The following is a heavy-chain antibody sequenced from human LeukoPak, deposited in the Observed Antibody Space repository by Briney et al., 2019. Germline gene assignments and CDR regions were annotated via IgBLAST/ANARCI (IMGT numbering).Heavy chain of an antibody. Sequence: PSETLSLTCAVYGGSFSGYYWSWIRQPPGKGLEWIGYIYYSGSTNYNPSLKSRVTISVDTSKNQFSLKLSSVTAADTAVYYCARDQSSGDGIDYWGQGTLVTVSS. CDR3: ARDQSSGDGIDY. CDR2: IYYSGST. J-gene: IGHJ4*02. D-gene: IGHD2-21*02. CDR1: GGSFSGYY. V-gene: IGHV4-59*01.